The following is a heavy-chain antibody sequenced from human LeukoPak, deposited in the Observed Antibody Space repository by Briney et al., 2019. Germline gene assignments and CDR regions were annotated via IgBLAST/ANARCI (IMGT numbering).Heavy chain of an antibody. J-gene: IGHJ5*02. CDR3: ARYGYSSGWYFNWFDP. CDR2: INHSGST. D-gene: IGHD6-19*01. Sequence: TLSLTCXVYGGSFSGYYWSWIRQPPGKGLEWIGEINHSGSTNYNPSLKSRVTISVDTSKNQFSLKLSSVTAADTAVYYCARYGYSSGWYFNWFDPWGQGTLVTVSS. V-gene: IGHV4-34*01. CDR1: GGSFSGYY.